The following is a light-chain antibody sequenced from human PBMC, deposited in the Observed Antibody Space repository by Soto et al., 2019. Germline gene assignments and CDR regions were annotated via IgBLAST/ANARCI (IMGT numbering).Light chain of an antibody. CDR3: QQVASSPGFT. V-gene: IGKV3-20*01. Sequence: EIVLTQSPGTLSLSPGERATLSCRASQSINSRYLAWYQQKPGQAPRLLIYGASSRATGIPDRFSGSGSGTDFTLTISRLEPEYSAFYYCQQVASSPGFTFGQGTKVDIK. CDR2: GAS. CDR1: QSINSRY. J-gene: IGKJ3*01.